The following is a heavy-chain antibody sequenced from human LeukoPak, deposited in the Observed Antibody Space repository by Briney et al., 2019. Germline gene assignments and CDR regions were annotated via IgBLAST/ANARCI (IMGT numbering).Heavy chain of an antibody. J-gene: IGHJ4*02. CDR1: GDSISSSSYY. Sequence: SETLPLTCTVSGDSISSSSYYWGWIRQPPGKGLEWIGSIYYSGSTYYNPSLKSRVTISVDTSKNQFSLKLSSVTAADTAVYYCARTPDYYDSSGLFDYWGQGTLVTVSS. CDR2: IYYSGST. V-gene: IGHV4-39*01. CDR3: ARTPDYYDSSGLFDY. D-gene: IGHD3-22*01.